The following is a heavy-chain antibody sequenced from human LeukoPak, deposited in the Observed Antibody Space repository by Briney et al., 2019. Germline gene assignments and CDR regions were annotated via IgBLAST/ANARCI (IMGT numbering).Heavy chain of an antibody. CDR1: GGSFRGHF. CDR3: ARVVPGYCSSTSCYDVDAFDI. V-gene: IGHV4-34*01. J-gene: IGHJ3*02. CDR2: INHNGNT. Sequence: SETLSLTCAVYGGSFRGHFCSWIRQPPGKGLEWIGEINHNGNTNYNPSLKSRVTMSVDTSKNQFSLRLNSVTAADTAVYYCARVVPGYCSSTSCYDVDAFDIWGQGTMVTVSS. D-gene: IGHD2-2*01.